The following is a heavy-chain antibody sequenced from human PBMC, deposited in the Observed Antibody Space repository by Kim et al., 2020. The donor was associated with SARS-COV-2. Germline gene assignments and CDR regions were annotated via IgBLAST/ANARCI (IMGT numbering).Heavy chain of an antibody. CDR3: ARERTYYDFWSGYLPSYYYYGMDV. CDR1: GGSISSYY. V-gene: IGHV4-4*07. Sequence: SETLSLTCTVSGGSISSYYWSWIRQPAGKGLEWIGRIYTSGSTNYNPSLKSRVTMSVDTSKNQFSLKLSSVTAADTAVYYCARERTYYDFWSGYLPSYYYYGMDVWGQGTTVTVSS. CDR2: IYTSGST. D-gene: IGHD3-3*01. J-gene: IGHJ6*02.